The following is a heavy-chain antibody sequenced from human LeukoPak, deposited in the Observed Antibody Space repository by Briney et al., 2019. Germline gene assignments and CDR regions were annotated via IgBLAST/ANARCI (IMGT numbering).Heavy chain of an antibody. Sequence: ASETLSLTCTVSGGSISSYYWSWIRQPPGKGLEWIGYIYYSGSTNYNPSLKSRVTISVDTSKNQFSLKLSSVTAADTAVYYCARWTLGFDYWGQGTLVTISS. D-gene: IGHD3/OR15-3a*01. CDR2: IYYSGST. J-gene: IGHJ4*02. CDR1: GGSISSYY. CDR3: ARWTLGFDY. V-gene: IGHV4-59*08.